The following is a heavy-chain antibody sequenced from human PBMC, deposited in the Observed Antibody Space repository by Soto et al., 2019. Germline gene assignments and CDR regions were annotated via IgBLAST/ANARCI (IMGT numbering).Heavy chain of an antibody. CDR1: GFTFSSYG. J-gene: IGHJ4*02. Sequence: QVQLVESGGGVVQPGRSLRLSCAASGFTFSSYGMHWVRQAPGKGLEWVAVISYDGSNKYYADSVKGRFTISRDNSKNTVYLQMHSLGAEDRAVYYCAKVRGGQQLVGGFDYWGQGTLVTVSS. D-gene: IGHD6-13*01. CDR2: ISYDGSNK. CDR3: AKVRGGQQLVGGFDY. V-gene: IGHV3-30*18.